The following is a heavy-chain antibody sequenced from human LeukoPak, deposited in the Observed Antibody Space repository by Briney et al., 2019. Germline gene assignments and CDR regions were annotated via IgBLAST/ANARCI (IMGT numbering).Heavy chain of an antibody. Sequence: GGSLRLSCAASGFTFDDYAMHWVRQAPGKGLEWVSGISWNSGSIGYADSVKGRFTISRDNAKNSLYLQMNSLRAEDMALYYCAKARGYYYDSSGGGGFDYWGQGTLVTVSS. CDR1: GFTFDDYA. V-gene: IGHV3-9*03. J-gene: IGHJ4*02. D-gene: IGHD3-22*01. CDR2: ISWNSGSI. CDR3: AKARGYYYDSSGGGGFDY.